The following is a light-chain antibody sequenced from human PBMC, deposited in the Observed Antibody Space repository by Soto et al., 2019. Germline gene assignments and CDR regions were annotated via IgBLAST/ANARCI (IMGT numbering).Light chain of an antibody. J-gene: IGKJ2*01. CDR1: HSVSSSY. CDR3: QQYGSSPPYT. Sequence: EIVLTQSPGTLSLSPGERATLSCRASHSVSSSYLAWYQQKPGQAPRLLIYGASSRATGIPDRFSGSGSGTDFILTISRLEPDDFAVYYCQQYGSSPPYTFGQGTKLEIK. CDR2: GAS. V-gene: IGKV3-20*01.